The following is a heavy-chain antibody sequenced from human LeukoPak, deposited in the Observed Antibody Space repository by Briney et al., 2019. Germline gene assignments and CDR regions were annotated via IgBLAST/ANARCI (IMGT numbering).Heavy chain of an antibody. D-gene: IGHD6-13*01. CDR2: INPNSGGT. V-gene: IGHV1-2*02. Sequence: GASVKVSCKVSGYTLTELSMHWVRQAPGQGLEWMGWINPNSGGTNYAQKFQGRVTMTRDTSISTAYMELSRLRSDDTAVYYCAIHSSSWYKFDYWGQGTLVTVSS. CDR3: AIHSSSWYKFDY. CDR1: GYTLTELS. J-gene: IGHJ4*02.